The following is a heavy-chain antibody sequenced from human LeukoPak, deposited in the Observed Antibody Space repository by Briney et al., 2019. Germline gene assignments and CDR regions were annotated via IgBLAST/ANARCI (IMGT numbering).Heavy chain of an antibody. V-gene: IGHV3-23*01. CDR1: GFPFSRYA. Sequence: GGSLRLSCAASGFPFSRYAMSWVRQAPGKGLEWVSAISGSSGSTYYVDSVKGRFTISRDNSKNTLYLQMNSLRAEDTAVYYCAHPTEYSSSWYGNWFDPWGQGTLVTVSS. CDR3: AHPTEYSSSWYGNWFDP. CDR2: ISGSSGST. J-gene: IGHJ5*02. D-gene: IGHD6-13*01.